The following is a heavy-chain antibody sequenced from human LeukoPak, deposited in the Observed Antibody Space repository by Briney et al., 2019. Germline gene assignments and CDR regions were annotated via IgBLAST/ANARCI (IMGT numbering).Heavy chain of an antibody. CDR1: GFTFINYG. Sequence: GGSLRLSFAASGFTFINYGMTWVRQAPGKGLEWVSAIGGGGDTTYYADSVKGRFTISRDNSKNTVYLQMNFLRAEDTALYYCAKIVDEGVDYWGQGTLVTVSS. V-gene: IGHV3-23*01. CDR3: AKIVDEGVDY. J-gene: IGHJ4*02. D-gene: IGHD2-15*01. CDR2: IGGGGDTT.